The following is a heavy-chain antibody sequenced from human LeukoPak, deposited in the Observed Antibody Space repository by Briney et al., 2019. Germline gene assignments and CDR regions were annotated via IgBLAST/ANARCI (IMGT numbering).Heavy chain of an antibody. V-gene: IGHV3-33*01. D-gene: IGHD3-10*01. CDR2: IWHDGSHK. CDR3: AREIFGSGSYTDF. J-gene: IGHJ4*02. CDR1: GFSFNTDA. Sequence: PGTSLRLSCAASGFSFNTDAMHWVRQAPGQGLDLVTLIWHDGSHKFYIDSVRGRFTISRDNSKNTVYLQMNSLRAEDTAVYYCAREIFGSGSYTDFWGQGTLVTVSS.